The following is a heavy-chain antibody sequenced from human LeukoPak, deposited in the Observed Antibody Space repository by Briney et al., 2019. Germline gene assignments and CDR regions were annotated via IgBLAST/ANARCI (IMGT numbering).Heavy chain of an antibody. Sequence: VASVKVSCKASGYTFTGYYMHWVLQAPGQGLEWMGRINPNSGGTNYAQKFQGRVTMTRDTSISTAYMELSRLRSDDTAVYYCARGGAATVSSYYYYYYMDVWGKGTTVTVSS. V-gene: IGHV1-2*06. CDR1: GYTFTGYY. CDR3: ARGGAATVSSYYYYYYMDV. J-gene: IGHJ6*03. D-gene: IGHD4-17*01. CDR2: INPNSGGT.